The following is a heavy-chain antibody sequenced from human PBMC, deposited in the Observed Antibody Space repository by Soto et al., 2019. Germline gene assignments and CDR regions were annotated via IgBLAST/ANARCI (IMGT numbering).Heavy chain of an antibody. CDR3: ARDVSGSYVY. Sequence: EVQLVESGGGLVQPGGSLRLSCAASGFTVSSNYMSWVRQAPGKGLEWVSVIYSGGSTYYADSVKGRFTISRHNSKNTLYLQMNSLRAEDTAVYCCARDVSGSYVYWGQGTLVTVSS. CDR2: IYSGGST. D-gene: IGHD1-26*01. J-gene: IGHJ4*02. CDR1: GFTVSSNY. V-gene: IGHV3-53*04.